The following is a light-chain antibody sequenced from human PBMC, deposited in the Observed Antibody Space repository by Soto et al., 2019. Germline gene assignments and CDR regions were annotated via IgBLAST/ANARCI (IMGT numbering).Light chain of an antibody. Sequence: EIVLTQSPGTLSLSPGERATLSCRASQSVSNNLAWYQQKPGQAPRLLIYDASNRATGVPARFSGSGSGTDFTLTISSLESEDFAVYYCQQRFNWPPLTFGGGARVEI. CDR3: QQRFNWPPLT. CDR2: DAS. CDR1: QSVSNN. V-gene: IGKV3-11*01. J-gene: IGKJ4*01.